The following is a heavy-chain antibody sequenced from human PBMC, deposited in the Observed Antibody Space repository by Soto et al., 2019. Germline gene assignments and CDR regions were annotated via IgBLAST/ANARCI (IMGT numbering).Heavy chain of an antibody. J-gene: IGHJ4*02. CDR1: GGSVSSATYS. CDR3: ARGYGSGSYFPFDY. CDR2: IYHSGTT. V-gene: IGHV4-30-2*06. D-gene: IGHD3-10*01. Sequence: QLQLQESGSGLVKPSQTLSLTCAVSGGSVSSATYSWSWIRQSPEKGLEWIGYIYHSGTTYYNPSLKSRATISQDKSNNQISLHLSSVTAADTAVYYCARGYGSGSYFPFDYWGQGTLVRVS.